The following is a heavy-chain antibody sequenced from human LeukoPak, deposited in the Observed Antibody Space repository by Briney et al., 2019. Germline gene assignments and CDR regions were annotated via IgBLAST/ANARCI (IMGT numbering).Heavy chain of an antibody. Sequence: PSQTLSLTCTVSGGSISSYSWSWIRQPAGKGLGWIGRFHTSGSTNYNPSLQSRVTMSVDTSKNQFSLKLSSVTAADTAVYYCARDQQWLLYFDYGGQGTLVTVSS. CDR2: FHTSGST. V-gene: IGHV4-4*07. D-gene: IGHD6-19*01. CDR1: GGSISSYS. J-gene: IGHJ4*02. CDR3: ARDQQWLLYFDY.